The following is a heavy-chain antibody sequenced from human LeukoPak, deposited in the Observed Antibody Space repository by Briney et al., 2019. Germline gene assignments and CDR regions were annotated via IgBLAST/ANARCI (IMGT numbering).Heavy chain of an antibody. D-gene: IGHD5-12*01. CDR3: ARDRRYSGYDWGSHFDY. J-gene: IGHJ4*02. CDR2: IYYSGSI. V-gene: IGHV4-30-4*01. Sequence: PSQTLSLTCTVSGGSISSGDYYWSWIRQPPGKGLEWIGYIYYSGSIYYNPSLKSRVTISVDTSKNQFSLKLSSVTAADTAVYYCARDRRYSGYDWGSHFDYWGQETLVTVSS. CDR1: GGSISSGDYY.